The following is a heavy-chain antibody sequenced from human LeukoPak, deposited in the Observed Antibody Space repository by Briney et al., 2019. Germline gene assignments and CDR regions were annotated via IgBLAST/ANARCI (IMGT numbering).Heavy chain of an antibody. V-gene: IGHV4-59*12. CDR3: ARGRRSSGWYGANWFDP. CDR2: IYYSGST. CDR1: GGSISSYY. J-gene: IGHJ5*02. D-gene: IGHD6-19*01. Sequence: SETLSLTCTVSGGSISSYYWSWIRQPPGKGLEWIGYIYYSGSTNYNPSLKSRVTISVDTSKNQFSLKLSSVTAADTAVYYCARGRRSSGWYGANWFDPWGQGTLVTVSS.